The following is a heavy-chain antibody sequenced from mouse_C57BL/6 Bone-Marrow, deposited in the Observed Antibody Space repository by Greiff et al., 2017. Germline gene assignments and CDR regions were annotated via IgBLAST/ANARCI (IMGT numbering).Heavy chain of an antibody. CDR3: SSICVYGSSRGYYARDY. V-gene: IGHV1-52*01. Sequence: QVQLQQSGAELVRPGSSVKLSCKASGYTFTSYWMHWVKQRPIQGLEWIGNIDPSDSETHYNQKFKDKATLTVDKSSSTAYMQLSRLTCEESSVYYWSSICVYGSSRGYYARDYWGQGTSVTVAS. CDR2: IDPSDSET. J-gene: IGHJ4*01. D-gene: IGHD1-1*01. CDR1: GYTFTSYW.